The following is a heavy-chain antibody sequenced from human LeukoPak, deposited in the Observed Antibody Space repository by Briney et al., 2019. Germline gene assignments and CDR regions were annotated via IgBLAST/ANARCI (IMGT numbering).Heavy chain of an antibody. Sequence: SETLSLTCAVYGGSFSGYYWSWIRQPPGKGLEWIGEINHSGSTNYNPSLKSRVTISVDTSKNQFSLKLSSVTAADTAVYYCASYTYYDLWSGYQPWAFDIWGQGTMVTVSS. J-gene: IGHJ3*02. D-gene: IGHD3-3*01. V-gene: IGHV4-34*01. CDR3: ASYTYYDLWSGYQPWAFDI. CDR1: GGSFSGYY. CDR2: INHSGST.